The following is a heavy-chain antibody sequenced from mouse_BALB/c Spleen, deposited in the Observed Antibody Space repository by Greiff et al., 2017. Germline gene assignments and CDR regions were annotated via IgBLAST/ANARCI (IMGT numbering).Heavy chain of an antibody. CDR2: IDPSDSET. J-gene: IGHJ1*01. V-gene: IGHV1-69*02. CDR1: GYTFTSYW. Sequence: QVQLQQPGAELVKPGAPVKLSCKASGYTFTSYWMNWVKQRPGRGLEWIGRIDPSDSETHYNQKFKDKATLTVDKSSSTAYIQLSSLTSEDSAVYYCARGGSSSYVRYFEVWGAGTTVTVSS. CDR3: ARGGSSSYVRYFEV. D-gene: IGHD6-1*01.